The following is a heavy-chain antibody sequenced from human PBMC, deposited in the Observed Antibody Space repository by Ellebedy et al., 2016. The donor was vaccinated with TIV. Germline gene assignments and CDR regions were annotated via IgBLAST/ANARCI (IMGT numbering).Heavy chain of an antibody. D-gene: IGHD5-12*01. CDR3: ATKDPYTITWPALDY. Sequence: MPGGSLRLSCEASGFGFSAYAMSWVRQSPGKGLEWIGEVHLLGDTNYNPSLKSRVTISVNKSMNHFSLKLTSVTAADTAFYYCATKDPYTITWPALDYWGQGTLVTVSS. V-gene: IGHV4-4*02. J-gene: IGHJ4*02. CDR2: VHLLGDT. CDR1: GFGFSAYA.